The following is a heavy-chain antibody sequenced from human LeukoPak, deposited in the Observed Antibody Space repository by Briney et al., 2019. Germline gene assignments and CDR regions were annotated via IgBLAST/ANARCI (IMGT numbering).Heavy chain of an antibody. V-gene: IGHV3-7*01. CDR2: IKQDGSEK. D-gene: IGHD5-24*01. CDR1: GFTFSSYW. Sequence: PGGSLRLSCAASGFTFSSYWMNWVRQAPGKGLEWVANIKQDGSEKNYVDFVKGRFTTSRDNAKNSLDLRMNSLRAEDTAMYYCARARGDGYQWYFDLWGRGTLVTVSS. J-gene: IGHJ2*01. CDR3: ARARGDGYQWYFDL.